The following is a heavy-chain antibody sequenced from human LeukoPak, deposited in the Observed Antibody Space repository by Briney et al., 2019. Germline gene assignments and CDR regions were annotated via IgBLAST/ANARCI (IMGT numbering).Heavy chain of an antibody. D-gene: IGHD5-12*01. CDR2: ITSSGDDI. CDR3: ASDIVATSGDF. J-gene: IGHJ4*02. V-gene: IGHV3-11*01. CDR1: GFTFSDYY. Sequence: KAGGSLRLSCAASGFTFSDYYMSWIRQAPGKGLEWVAYITSSGDDIYYADSVKGRFTISRDNAKYALFLRMSSLRVEDTATYYCASDIVATSGDFWGQGTLVSASS.